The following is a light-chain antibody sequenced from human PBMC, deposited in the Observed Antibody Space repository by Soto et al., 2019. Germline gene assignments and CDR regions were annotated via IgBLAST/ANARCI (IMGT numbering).Light chain of an antibody. Sequence: DIQMTHSPSSLSASVGDRVTITSRASQSISSYLNWYQQKPGKAPKLLIYAASSLQSGVPSRFSGSGSGTDFTLTISSLQPEDFATYYCQQSYSTPLTFGGGTKVDI. CDR1: QSISSY. CDR3: QQSYSTPLT. CDR2: AAS. V-gene: IGKV1-39*01. J-gene: IGKJ4*01.